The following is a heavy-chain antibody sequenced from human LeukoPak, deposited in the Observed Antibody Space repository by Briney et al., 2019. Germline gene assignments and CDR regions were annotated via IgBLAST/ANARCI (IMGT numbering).Heavy chain of an antibody. V-gene: IGHV4-39*01. J-gene: IGHJ5*02. Sequence: SETLSLTCTVSGGSISSYYWGWIRQPPGKGLEWIGSIYYSGSTYYNPSLKSRVTISVDTSKNQFSLKLSSVTAADTAVYYCASPTADSSSWVGGWFDPWGQGTLVTVSS. CDR2: IYYSGST. D-gene: IGHD6-6*01. CDR1: GGSISSYY. CDR3: ASPTADSSSWVGGWFDP.